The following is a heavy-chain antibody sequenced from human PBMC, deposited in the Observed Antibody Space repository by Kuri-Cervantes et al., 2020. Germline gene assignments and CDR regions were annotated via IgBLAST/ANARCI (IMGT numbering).Heavy chain of an antibody. J-gene: IGHJ3*02. D-gene: IGHD3-10*01. Sequence: ASVKVSCKASGYTFTSYYMHWVRQAPGQGLEWMGIINPSGGSTSYAQKFQGRVTMTTDTSTSTAYMELRSLRSEDTAVYYCARAPMVQGVIITDDAFDIWGQGTMVTVSS. CDR3: ARAPMVQGVIITDDAFDI. V-gene: IGHV1-46*01. CDR2: INPSGGST. CDR1: GYTFTSYY.